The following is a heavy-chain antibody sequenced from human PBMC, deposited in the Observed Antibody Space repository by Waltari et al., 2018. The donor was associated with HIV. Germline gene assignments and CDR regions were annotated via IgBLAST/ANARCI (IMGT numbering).Heavy chain of an antibody. Sequence: QIQLVQSGAEVKKPGASVKVSCKASGYTFSDYGISWVRQAPGQGLEWMGWISGLSEERRNYAQKFQGRVTLSTDTSTTTAYMELRSLRSDDTAIYYCARGSLLRNWLDPWGRGTLVTVSS. V-gene: IGHV1-18*01. CDR2: ISGLSEERR. CDR3: ARGSLLRNWLDP. D-gene: IGHD3-22*01. J-gene: IGHJ5*02. CDR1: GYTFSDYG.